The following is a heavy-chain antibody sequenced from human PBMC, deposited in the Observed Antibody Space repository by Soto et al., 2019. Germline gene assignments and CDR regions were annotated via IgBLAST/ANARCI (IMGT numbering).Heavy chain of an antibody. CDR3: ARDWLRRDDILTPSWNFNL. CDR1: GLTVSNNY. J-gene: IGHJ2*01. D-gene: IGHD3-9*01. V-gene: IGHV3-66*03. CDR2: LYSGGTT. Sequence: EVQLVESGGGLMQPGGSLRLSCAASGLTVSNNYMTWVRQAPGKGLEWVSVLYSGGTTYYADSVKGRFIISRDNSKNTLYLQINNLRPGDTAVYYCARDWLRRDDILTPSWNFNLWGQGTLVTAS.